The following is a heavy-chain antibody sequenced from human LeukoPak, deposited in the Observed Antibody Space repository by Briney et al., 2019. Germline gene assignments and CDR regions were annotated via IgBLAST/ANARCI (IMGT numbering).Heavy chain of an antibody. Sequence: GESLKISCKGSGYSFTSYWIGWVRQMPGKGLEWMGIIYPGDSDTRYSPSFQGQVTISADKSISTAYLQWSSLKASDTAMYYCASAPGAAAGPYYFDYWGQGTLITVSS. CDR2: IYPGDSDT. CDR1: GYSFTSYW. CDR3: ASAPGAAAGPYYFDY. D-gene: IGHD6-13*01. J-gene: IGHJ4*02. V-gene: IGHV5-51*01.